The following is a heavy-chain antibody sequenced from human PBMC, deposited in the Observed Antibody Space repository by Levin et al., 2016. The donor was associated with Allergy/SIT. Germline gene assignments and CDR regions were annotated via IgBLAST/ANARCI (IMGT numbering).Heavy chain of an antibody. Sequence: GGSLRFSCAASGFTFSTYAMSWVRQAPGKGLEWVSAINDSGGSTYYADSVKGRFTISRDNSKNTLYLQMNSLRAEDTAVYFCAKGNDFFPFYGMDVWGQGTTVTVSS. J-gene: IGHJ6*02. CDR3: AKGNDFFPFYGMDV. CDR1: GFTFSTYA. D-gene: IGHD3-3*01. CDR2: INDSGGST. V-gene: IGHV3-23*01.